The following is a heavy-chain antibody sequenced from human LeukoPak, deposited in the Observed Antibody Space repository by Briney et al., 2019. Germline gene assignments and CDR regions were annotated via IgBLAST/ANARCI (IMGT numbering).Heavy chain of an antibody. V-gene: IGHV3-23*01. D-gene: IGHD2-2*01. CDR2: ISGSGGST. CDR1: GFIVSSNY. J-gene: IGHJ4*02. Sequence: GGSLRLSCAASGFIVSSNYMSWVRQAPGKGLEWVSAISGSGGSTYYADSVKGRFTISRDNSKNTLYLQMNSLRAEDTAVYYCAKQLLSFDYWGQGTLVTVSS. CDR3: AKQLLSFDY.